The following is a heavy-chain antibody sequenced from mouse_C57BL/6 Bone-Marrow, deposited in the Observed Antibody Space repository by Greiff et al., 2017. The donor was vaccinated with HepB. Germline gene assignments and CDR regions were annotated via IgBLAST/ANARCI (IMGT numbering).Heavy chain of an antibody. CDR3: ARYYYGSSYGAMDY. V-gene: IGHV1-54*01. Sequence: VKLQESGAELVRPGTSVKVSCKASGYAFTNYLIEWVKQRPGQGLEWIGVINPGSGGTNYNEKFKGKATLTADKSSSTAYMQLSSLTSEDSAVYCCARYYYGSSYGAMDYWGQGTSVTVSS. D-gene: IGHD1-1*01. J-gene: IGHJ4*01. CDR2: INPGSGGT. CDR1: GYAFTNYL.